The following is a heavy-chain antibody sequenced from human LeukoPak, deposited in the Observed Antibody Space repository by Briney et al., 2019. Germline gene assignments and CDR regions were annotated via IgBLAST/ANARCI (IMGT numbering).Heavy chain of an antibody. D-gene: IGHD1-7*01. Sequence: SENLSLTPAVYGGSFSGYYWSCIPQPPGKGLEWIGEINHSGSTNYNPSLKSRVTKSVDTSKNQFSLKLSSVTAADTAVYYCGRVRSLWNYPSYFDYWGQGTLVTVSS. J-gene: IGHJ4*02. CDR1: GGSFSGYY. CDR3: GRVRSLWNYPSYFDY. CDR2: INHSGST. V-gene: IGHV4-34*01.